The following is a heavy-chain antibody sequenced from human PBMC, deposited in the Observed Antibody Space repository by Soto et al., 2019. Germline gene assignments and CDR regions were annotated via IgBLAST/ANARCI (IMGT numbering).Heavy chain of an antibody. CDR3: ATAYYDSVWGSYRY. V-gene: IGHV4-39*01. CDR2: IPYSGIT. J-gene: IGHJ4*01. Sequence: PPETLSLTCTFSGGSISFSSYDWGWIRQPPGKGLGRLRSIPYSGITYCHPSLKSRVTISVDTAKNQFPLKLSSVTAAETAVYYCATAYYDSVWGSYRYWGRGTLVTVSS. D-gene: IGHD3-16*02. CDR1: GGSISFSSYD.